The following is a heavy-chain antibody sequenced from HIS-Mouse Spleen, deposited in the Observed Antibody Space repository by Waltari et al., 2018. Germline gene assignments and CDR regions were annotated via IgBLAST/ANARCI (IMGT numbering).Heavy chain of an antibody. J-gene: IGHJ4*02. CDR2: INHSGST. CDR1: GGSFSGYY. Sequence: QVQLQQWGAGLLKPSETLSLTCAFYGGSFSGYYWSWIRQPPGKGLEWIGEINHSGSTNYTPSLKSRVTISVDTSKNQFSLKLSSVTAADTAVYYCAGYNWNYGTDYWGQGTLVTVSS. CDR3: AGYNWNYGTDY. V-gene: IGHV4-34*01. D-gene: IGHD1-7*01.